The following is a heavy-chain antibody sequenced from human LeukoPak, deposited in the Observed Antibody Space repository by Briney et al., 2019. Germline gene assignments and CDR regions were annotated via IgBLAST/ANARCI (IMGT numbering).Heavy chain of an antibody. V-gene: IGHV4-61*02. J-gene: IGHJ6*03. CDR1: GGSISSGSYY. CDR2: IYTSGST. CDR3: ARDRRVSYYYYMDV. Sequence: SETLSLTCTVSGGSISSGSYYWRWIRQPAGKGLDWIGRIYTSGSTNYNPSLKSRVTISVDTSKNQFSLKLRSVTAADTAVYYCARDRRVSYYYYMDVWGKGTTVTVSS.